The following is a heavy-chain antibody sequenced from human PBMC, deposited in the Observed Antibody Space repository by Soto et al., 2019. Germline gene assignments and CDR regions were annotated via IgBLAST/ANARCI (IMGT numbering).Heavy chain of an antibody. D-gene: IGHD3-3*01. CDR2: INPSGGRT. CDR3: FRDVGD. J-gene: IGHJ4*02. Sequence: QVQLVQSGAEVKKPGASVKVSCKVSGNIFTSQYMHWVRQAPGQGLEWMAMINPSGGRTSCAQMFQGRVTMTRDTSTSTVHMELSSLRSEDTAVYYCFRDVGDWGQGTLVTVSS. V-gene: IGHV1-46*03. CDR1: GNIFTSQY.